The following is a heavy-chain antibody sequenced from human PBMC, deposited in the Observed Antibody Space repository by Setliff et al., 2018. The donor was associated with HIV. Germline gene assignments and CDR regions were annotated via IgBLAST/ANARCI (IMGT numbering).Heavy chain of an antibody. J-gene: IGHJ6*03. CDR3: ARARTDYYDRRRRSHYYIDV. Sequence: VASVKVSCKPSGYTFSNYDINWVRQAAGQGLEWMGWMNPDSRNTGYAQRFKGRVTLTWDTSISTAYLELNHLKSDDTAVYYCARARTDYYDRRRRSHYYIDVWARGATVTVSS. D-gene: IGHD3-22*01. CDR2: MNPDSRNT. CDR1: GYTFSNYD. V-gene: IGHV1-8*02.